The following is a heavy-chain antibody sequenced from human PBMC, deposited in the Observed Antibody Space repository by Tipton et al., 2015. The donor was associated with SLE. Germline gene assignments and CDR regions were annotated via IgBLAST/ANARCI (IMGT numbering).Heavy chain of an antibody. Sequence: SLRLSCAASGFTVSSNYMSWVRQAPGKGLEWVSVIYSGGSTYYADSVKGRFTISRDNSKNTLYLQMNSLRAEDTAVYYCARVQPSMIVVVGAHDIWGQGTMVTVSS. V-gene: IGHV3-53*05. CDR1: GFTVSSNY. D-gene: IGHD3-22*01. J-gene: IGHJ3*02. CDR2: IYSGGST. CDR3: ARVQPSMIVVVGAHDI.